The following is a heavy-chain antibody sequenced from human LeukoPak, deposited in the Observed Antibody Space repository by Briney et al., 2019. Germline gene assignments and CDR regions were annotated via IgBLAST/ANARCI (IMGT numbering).Heavy chain of an antibody. V-gene: IGHV3-74*01. CDR1: GFIFSSHW. J-gene: IGHJ6*02. CDR3: ARNLSYGMDV. Sequence: GGSLRLSCAASGFIFSSHWMHWVRQAQGKGLVWVSRISGDGICTSNADSVKGRFTISRDNAKNTLYLQMNSLRAEDTAVYCCARNLSYGMDVWGQGTTVTVSS. CDR2: ISGDGICT.